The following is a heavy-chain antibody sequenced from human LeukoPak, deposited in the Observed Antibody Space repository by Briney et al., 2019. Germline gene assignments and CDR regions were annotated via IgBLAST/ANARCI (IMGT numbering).Heavy chain of an antibody. CDR1: GYTFTGYY. D-gene: IGHD4-23*01. J-gene: IGHJ3*02. Sequence: GASVKVSCKASGYTFTGYYMHWVRQAPGQGLEWMGRINPNSGGTNYAQKFQGRVTMTRDTSISTAYMELSRLRSEDTAVYYCARGLRWSHDAFDIWGQGTMVTVSS. CDR3: ARGLRWSHDAFDI. CDR2: INPNSGGT. V-gene: IGHV1-2*06.